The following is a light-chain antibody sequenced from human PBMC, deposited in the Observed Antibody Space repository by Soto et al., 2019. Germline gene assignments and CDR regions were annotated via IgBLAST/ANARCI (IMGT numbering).Light chain of an antibody. CDR1: QSVSNNY. Sequence: EIVLTQSPGTLSLSPGERATLSCRASQSVSNNYLAWYQQKPGQPPRLLIYGASNRATGIPDMFSGSGSGTDFTLTTSSLETEDFAVYYCQQYGSSGTFGQGPKGE. V-gene: IGKV3-20*01. CDR2: GAS. CDR3: QQYGSSGT. J-gene: IGKJ1*01.